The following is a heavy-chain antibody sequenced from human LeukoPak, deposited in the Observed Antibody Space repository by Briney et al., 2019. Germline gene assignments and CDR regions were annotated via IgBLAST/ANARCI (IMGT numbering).Heavy chain of an antibody. Sequence: KTGGSLRLSCAASGFTFSSYSMNWVRQAPGKGLEWVSSIRSSSSYIYYADSVKGRFTISRDNPKNPLYLQMNSLRAEDTAVYYCARMEESYCSYWGQGTLVTVSS. CDR1: GFTFSSYS. J-gene: IGHJ4*02. CDR3: ARMEESYCSY. V-gene: IGHV3-21*01. CDR2: IRSSSSYI. D-gene: IGHD5-18*01.